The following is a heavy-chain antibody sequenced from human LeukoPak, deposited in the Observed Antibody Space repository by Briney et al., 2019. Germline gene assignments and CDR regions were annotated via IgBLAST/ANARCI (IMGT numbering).Heavy chain of an antibody. CDR3: ARDPITMIVVLGVPMDV. CDR2: INPNRGGT. CDR1: GYTFTGYY. D-gene: IGHD3-22*01. Sequence: GASVKVSCKASGYTFTGYYMHWVRQAPGQGLEWMGWINPNRGGTNYAQKFQGRVTMTRETSISTAYMELSRLRSDDTAVYYCARDPITMIVVLGVPMDVWGTGNPVTVSS. J-gene: IGHJ6*03. V-gene: IGHV1-2*02.